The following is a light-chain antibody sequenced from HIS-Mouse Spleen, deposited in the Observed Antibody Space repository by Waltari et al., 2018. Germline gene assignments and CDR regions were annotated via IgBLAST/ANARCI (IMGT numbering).Light chain of an antibody. V-gene: IGLV1-44*01. CDR3: AAWDDSLKMV. Sequence: QSVLTQPPSASGTPGQRVTISCSGSSSNIGSNTVNGYQQLPGTAPKPLIYSNNQRPSGVPDRFSGSKSGTSASLAISGLQSEDEADYYFAAWDDSLKMVFGGGTKLTVL. CDR1: SSNIGSNT. J-gene: IGLJ2*01. CDR2: SNN.